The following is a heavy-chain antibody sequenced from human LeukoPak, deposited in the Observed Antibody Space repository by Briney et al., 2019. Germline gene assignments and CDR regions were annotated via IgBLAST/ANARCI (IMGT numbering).Heavy chain of an antibody. CDR1: GGSISSYH. Sequence: SETLSLTCTVSGGSISSYHWSWIRQPPGGGLEWIGYISYSGSTNYNPSLKSRVTISVDTSQNQFSLKLSSVTAADTAVYYCARHGEQQLVYFDYWGQGTLVTVSS. D-gene: IGHD6-13*01. CDR3: ARHGEQQLVYFDY. CDR2: ISYSGST. V-gene: IGHV4-59*08. J-gene: IGHJ4*02.